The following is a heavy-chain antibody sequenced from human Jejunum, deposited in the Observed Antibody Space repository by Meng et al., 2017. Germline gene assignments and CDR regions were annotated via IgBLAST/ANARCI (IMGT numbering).Heavy chain of an antibody. D-gene: IGHD1-26*01. CDR3: ARSPYSGSALPFFDY. Sequence: QLQCSGLGRVKPSQTLSLTSVASGVCRSSSNCWGWIRQPPGKGLELFGYIYYRRRTYYNPSLKSRISISGDTSNKQFSLKLTSVTAADTAVYYCARSPYSGSALPFFDYWGQGSLVTVSS. CDR1: GVCRSSSNC. V-gene: IGHV4-28*02. J-gene: IGHJ4*02. CDR2: IYYRRRT.